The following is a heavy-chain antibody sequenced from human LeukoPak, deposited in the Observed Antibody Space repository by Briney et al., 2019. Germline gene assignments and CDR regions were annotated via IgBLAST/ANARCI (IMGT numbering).Heavy chain of an antibody. CDR2: ISGTGGST. CDR1: GFTFSNYA. CDR3: AKVVAGNIDYYFDY. V-gene: IGHV3-23*01. Sequence: PGGSLRLSCAASGFTFSNYAMSWVRQAPGKGLEWVAGISGTGGSTHYADSVKGRFTISRDNSKNTVYLQMRNLRDEHTAVYYCAKVVAGNIDYYFDYWGQGILVAVSS. D-gene: IGHD2/OR15-2a*01. J-gene: IGHJ4*02.